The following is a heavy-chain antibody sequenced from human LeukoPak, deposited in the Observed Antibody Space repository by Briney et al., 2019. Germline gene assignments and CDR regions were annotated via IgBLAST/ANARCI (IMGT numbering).Heavy chain of an antibody. V-gene: IGHV3-64D*09. D-gene: IGHD2-21*02. CDR1: GFXFSNYA. Sequence: PGGSLRLSCSASGFXFSNYAMHWVRQAPGKGLEYVSAISSNGDSTYYADSVKGRFTISRDNSKNTFYLQMSTLRAEVTAVYYCRKGVWVMTAIPAEYLQHWGQGTLVTVSS. CDR2: ISSNGDST. CDR3: RKGVWVMTAIPAEYLQH. J-gene: IGHJ1*01.